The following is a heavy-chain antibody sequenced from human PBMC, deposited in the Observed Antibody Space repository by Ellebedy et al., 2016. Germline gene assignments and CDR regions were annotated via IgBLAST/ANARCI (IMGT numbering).Heavy chain of an antibody. J-gene: IGHJ6*02. V-gene: IGHV1-69*13. Sequence: ASVKVSCKASGYTFTSYDINWVRQATGQGLEWMGGIIPIFGTANYAQKFQGRVTITADESTSTAYMELSSLRSEDTAVYYCARGRVVVTAYYYYGMDVWGQGTTVTVSS. CDR3: ARGRVVVTAYYYYGMDV. CDR2: IIPIFGTA. D-gene: IGHD2-21*02. CDR1: GYTFTSYD.